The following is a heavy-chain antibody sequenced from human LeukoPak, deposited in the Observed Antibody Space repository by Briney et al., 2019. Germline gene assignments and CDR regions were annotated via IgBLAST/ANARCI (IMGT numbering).Heavy chain of an antibody. J-gene: IGHJ4*02. V-gene: IGHV4-39*07. Sequence: SETLSLTCTVSGGSISSSSYYWGWIRQPPGKGLEWIGSIFYSGSTYYNPSLKSRVTISVDTSKNQFSLKLSSVTAADTAVYYCARVSSSSWSQLDYWGQGTLVTVSS. D-gene: IGHD6-13*01. CDR1: GGSISSSSYY. CDR2: IFYSGST. CDR3: ARVSSSSWSQLDY.